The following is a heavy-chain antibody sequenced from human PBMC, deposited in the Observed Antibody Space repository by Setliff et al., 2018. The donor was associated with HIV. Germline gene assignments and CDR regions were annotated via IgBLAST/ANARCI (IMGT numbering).Heavy chain of an antibody. CDR1: GFTFEDYG. Sequence: GGSLRLSCAVSGFTFEDYGMSWVRQAPGKGLEWVSVIYSGGNTYYADSVKGRFTISRDNSKNTLYFQMNSLRAEDTAVYYCARPGGSYGDYGWYLRFWGQGTLVTVSS. CDR3: ARPGGSYGDYGWYLRF. V-gene: IGHV3-66*02. J-gene: IGHJ4*02. CDR2: IYSGGNT. D-gene: IGHD4-17*01.